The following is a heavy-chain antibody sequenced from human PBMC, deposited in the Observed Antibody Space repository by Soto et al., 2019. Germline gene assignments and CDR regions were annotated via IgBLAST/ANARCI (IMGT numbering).Heavy chain of an antibody. CDR1: GFTFSSYT. CDR2: ITSSSSTI. D-gene: IGHD5-12*01. J-gene: IGHJ4*02. Sequence: GGSLRLSCAASGFTFSSYTMNWVRQAPGKGLEWVSSITSSSSTIYYADSVKGRFTISRDNAKNSLYLQMNSLRAEDTAVYYCARELVAEPLDYWGQGTLVTVSS. CDR3: ARELVAEPLDY. V-gene: IGHV3-48*01.